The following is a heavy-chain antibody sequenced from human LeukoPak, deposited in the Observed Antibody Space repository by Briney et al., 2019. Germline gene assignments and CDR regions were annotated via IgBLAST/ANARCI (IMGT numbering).Heavy chain of an antibody. V-gene: IGHV4-39*01. CDR2: IHYSGSS. CDR1: DGSVSSGTYY. CDR3: VRHISANTGYFDS. Sequence: SETLSFTCTISDGSVSSGTYYWGWIRQSPGKGLEWIGSIHYSGSSYYNPSLKSRAAIFVDTSRDQVSMDLSYVTAADTALYYCVRHISANTGYFDSCGQGTLVTVSS. J-gene: IGHJ4*02.